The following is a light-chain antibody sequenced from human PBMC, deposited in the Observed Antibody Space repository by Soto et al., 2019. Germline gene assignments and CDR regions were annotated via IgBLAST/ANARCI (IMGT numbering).Light chain of an antibody. V-gene: IGKV4-1*01. J-gene: IGKJ1*01. CDR1: QSVLYSSNNKNY. CDR3: QQYYSTP. CDR2: WAS. Sequence: DIVMTQSPDSLAVSLGERATINCKSSQSVLYSSNNKNYLAWHQQKPGQPPKLLIYWASTRESGVPDRFSGSGSGTDFTLTISSLQAEDVAVYYCQQYYSTPFGQGTKVEIK.